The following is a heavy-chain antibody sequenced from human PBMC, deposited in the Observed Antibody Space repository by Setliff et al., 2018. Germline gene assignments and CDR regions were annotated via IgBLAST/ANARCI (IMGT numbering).Heavy chain of an antibody. D-gene: IGHD2-15*01. CDR1: GGSFSGYY. CDR3: ARKKTVYWYYGTDV. J-gene: IGHJ6*02. Sequence: PSETLSLTCAVYGGSFSGYYWSWIRQPPGKGLEWIGETNHSGSTNYNPSLKSRVTISVDTSKNQFSLKLSSVTAADTAVYYCARKKTVYWYYGTDVWGQGTTVTVSS. V-gene: IGHV4-34*01. CDR2: TNHSGST.